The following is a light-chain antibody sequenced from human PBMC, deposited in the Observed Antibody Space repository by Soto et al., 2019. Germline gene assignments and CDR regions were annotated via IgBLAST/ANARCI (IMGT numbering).Light chain of an antibody. CDR3: WSYAGRSTVI. V-gene: IGLV2-23*01. CDR2: EGS. J-gene: IGLJ2*01. CDR1: SSDVGSYNL. Sequence: QSALTQPASVSGSPGQSITISCTGTSSDVGSYNLVSWYQQHPGKAPKLMIYEGSKRPSGVSNRFSGSKSGNTASLRISGLQAEDEADYYCWSYAGRSTVIFGGGTKLTVL.